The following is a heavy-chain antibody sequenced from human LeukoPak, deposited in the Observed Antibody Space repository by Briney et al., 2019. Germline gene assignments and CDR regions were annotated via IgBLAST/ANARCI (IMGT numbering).Heavy chain of an antibody. D-gene: IGHD1-26*01. Sequence: TSETLSLTCTVSGYSISSGYYWGWIRQPPGKGLEWIGSIYHSGSTYYNPSLKSRVTISVDTSKNQFSLKLSSVTAADTAVYYCARDRKGGSYYLIDYWGQGTLVTVSS. V-gene: IGHV4-38-2*02. CDR2: IYHSGST. CDR1: GYSISSGYY. CDR3: ARDRKGGSYYLIDY. J-gene: IGHJ4*02.